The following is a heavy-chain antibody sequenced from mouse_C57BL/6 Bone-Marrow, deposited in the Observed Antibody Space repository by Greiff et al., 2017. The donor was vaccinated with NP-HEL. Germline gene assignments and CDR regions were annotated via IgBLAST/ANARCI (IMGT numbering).Heavy chain of an antibody. J-gene: IGHJ3*01. CDR2: IHPNSGST. CDR1: GYTFTSYW. Sequence: QVQLQQPGAELVKPGASVKLSCKASGYTFTSYWMHWVKQRPGQGLEWIGMIHPNSGSTNYNEKFKSKATLTVDKSSSTAYMQLSSLTSEDSAVYYCARGGYDYDGTRIFAYWGQGTLVTVSA. CDR3: ARGGYDYDGTRIFAY. V-gene: IGHV1-64*01. D-gene: IGHD2-4*01.